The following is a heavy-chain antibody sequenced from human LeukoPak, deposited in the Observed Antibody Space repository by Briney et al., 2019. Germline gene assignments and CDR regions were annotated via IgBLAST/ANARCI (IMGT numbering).Heavy chain of an antibody. CDR3: ARQAVAGLYDAFDI. Sequence: GSLRLSCAASRFTFSSYSMNWVRQPPGKGLEWIGSIYYSGSTYYNPSLKSRVTISVDTSKNQFSLKLSSVTAADTAVYYCARQAVAGLYDAFDIWGQGTMVTVSS. V-gene: IGHV4-39*01. CDR1: RFTFSSYSMN. D-gene: IGHD6-19*01. J-gene: IGHJ3*02. CDR2: IYYSGST.